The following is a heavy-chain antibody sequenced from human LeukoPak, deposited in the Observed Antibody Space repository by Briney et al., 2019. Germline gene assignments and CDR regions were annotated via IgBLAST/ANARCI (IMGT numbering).Heavy chain of an antibody. D-gene: IGHD6-13*01. CDR3: AATQQLASFDY. V-gene: IGHV1-58*02. J-gene: IGHJ4*02. Sequence: GASVKVSCKASGFTFTSSAMQWVRQARGQRLEWIGWIVVGSGNTNYAQKFQERVTITRDMSTSTTYMELSSLRSEDTAVYYCAATQQLASFDYWGQGTLVTVSS. CDR2: IVVGSGNT. CDR1: GFTFTSSA.